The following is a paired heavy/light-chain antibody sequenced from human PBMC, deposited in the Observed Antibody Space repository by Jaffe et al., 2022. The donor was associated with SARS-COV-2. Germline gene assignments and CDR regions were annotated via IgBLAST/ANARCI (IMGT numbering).Light chain of an antibody. CDR2: WAS. V-gene: IGKV4-1*01. CDR1: QSVLYSSNNKNY. J-gene: IGKJ1*01. Sequence: DIVMTQSPDSLAVSLGERATINCKSSQSVLYSSNNKNYLAWYQHKPGQPPKLLIYWASTRESGVPDRFSGSGSGTDFTLTISSLQAEDVAVYYCQQYYTTPPWTFGQGTKVEIK. CDR3: QQYYTTPPWT.
Heavy chain of an antibody. CDR1: GFTVSSTY. CDR3: ATSSIRIAVPGTLDY. V-gene: IGHV3-66*02. J-gene: IGHJ4*02. Sequence: EVQLVESGGGLVQPGGSQRLSCAASGFTVSSTYMNWVRQAPGKGLEWVSVIYSGGTTYYADSVKGRFTISRDNSKNTLYLQMNSLRGEDTAVYYCATSSIRIAVPGTLDYWGQGTLVTVSS. CDR2: IYSGGTT. D-gene: IGHD6-19*01.